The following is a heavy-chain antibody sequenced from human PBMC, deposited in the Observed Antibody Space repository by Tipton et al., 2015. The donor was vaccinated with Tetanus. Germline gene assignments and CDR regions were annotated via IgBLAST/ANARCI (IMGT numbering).Heavy chain of an antibody. CDR2: IWFDGSQE. CDR1: GFTFSSNA. CDR3: ARDSSQGLIDFWSGFHDQIDY. D-gene: IGHD3-3*01. V-gene: IGHV3-33*01. J-gene: IGHJ4*01. Sequence: SGFTFSSNAMHWVRQAPGKGLEWVAVIWFDGSQEKYADSVKGRFTISRDNSNSTLYLHMNGLRAGDTATYYCARDSSQGLIDFWSGFHDQIDYWGHGTLVTVSS.